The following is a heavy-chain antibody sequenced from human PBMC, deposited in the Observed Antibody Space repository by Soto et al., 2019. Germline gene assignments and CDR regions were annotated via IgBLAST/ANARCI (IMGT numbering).Heavy chain of an antibody. CDR1: GGSISSYY. CDR2: IYYSGST. J-gene: IGHJ5*02. Sequence: PSETLSLTCTVSGGSISSYYWSWIRQPPGKGLEWIGYIYYSGSTNYNPSLKSRVTISVDTSKNQFSLKLSSVTAADTAVYYCARDVAGRFDPWGQGTRVT. V-gene: IGHV4-59*01. CDR3: ARDVAGRFDP.